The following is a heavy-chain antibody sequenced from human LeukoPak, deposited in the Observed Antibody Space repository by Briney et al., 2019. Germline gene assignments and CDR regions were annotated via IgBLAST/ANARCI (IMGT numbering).Heavy chain of an antibody. J-gene: IGHJ6*03. CDR1: GFTFNTYS. D-gene: IGHD2-2*01. CDR3: ARSWYCSSTSCLNYHYYMDV. Sequence: PGGSLRLSCAVSGFTFNTYSMNWVRQAPGKGLEWVSYFRGRDNLIHYADSVKGRFTISRDNAKNSLYLQMNSLRAEDTAVYYCARSWYCSSTSCLNYHYYMDVWGKGTTVTVSS. CDR2: FRGRDNLI. V-gene: IGHV3-48*01.